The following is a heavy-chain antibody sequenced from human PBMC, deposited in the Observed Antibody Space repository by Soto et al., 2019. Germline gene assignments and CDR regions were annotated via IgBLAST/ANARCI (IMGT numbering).Heavy chain of an antibody. J-gene: IGHJ4*02. CDR2: ISWNSGSI. V-gene: IGHV3-9*01. Sequence: GGSLRLSCAASGFTFDDYAMHWVRQAPGKGLEWVSGISWNSGSIGYADSVKGRFTISRDNAKNSLYLQMNSLRAEDTALYYCAASTGDHYFDYWGQGTLVTVSS. CDR3: AASTGDHYFDY. D-gene: IGHD7-27*01. CDR1: GFTFDDYA.